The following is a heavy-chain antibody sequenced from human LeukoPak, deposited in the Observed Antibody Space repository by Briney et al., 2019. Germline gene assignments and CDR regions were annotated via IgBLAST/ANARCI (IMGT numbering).Heavy chain of an antibody. CDR3: ARIPVGGTMVRGVRD. CDR1: GGSISSSNW. V-gene: IGHV4-4*02. Sequence: SGTLSLTCAVSGGSISSSNWWSWVRQPPGQGLEWIGEIYHSGSTNYNPSLKSRVTISVDKSKNQYSLKLSSVTAADTAVYYCARIPVGGTMVRGVRDWGQGTLVTVSS. D-gene: IGHD3-10*01. CDR2: IYHSGST. J-gene: IGHJ4*02.